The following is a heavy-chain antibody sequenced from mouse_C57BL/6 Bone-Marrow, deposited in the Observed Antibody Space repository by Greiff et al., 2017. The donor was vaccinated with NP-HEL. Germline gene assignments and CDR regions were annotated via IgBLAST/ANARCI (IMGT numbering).Heavy chain of an antibody. V-gene: IGHV1-74*01. CDR1: GYTFTSYW. CDR3: AIHLYGSTLYFDY. J-gene: IGHJ2*01. CDR2: IHPSDGDT. Sequence: QVQLQQPGAELVKPGASVKVSCKASGYTFTSYWMHWVKQRPGQGLEWIGRIHPSDGDTNYNQKFKGKATLTVDKSSSTAYMQLSSLTSEDSAVYYCAIHLYGSTLYFDYWGQGTTLTVSA. D-gene: IGHD1-1*01.